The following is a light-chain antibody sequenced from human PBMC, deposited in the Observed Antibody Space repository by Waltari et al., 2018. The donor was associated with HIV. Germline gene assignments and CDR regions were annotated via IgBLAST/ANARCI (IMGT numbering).Light chain of an antibody. CDR3: STWDSSLSAVV. CDR1: SNNVGNQG. Sequence: QAGLTQPPSVSKGLRQTATLTCTGNSNNVGNQGAAWLQQHQGHPPKLLSYTNNNRPSGISVRLSAARTGNTAALTISRRRPEDEADYYCSTWDSSLSAVVYGGETKLTVL. CDR2: TNN. J-gene: IGLJ2*01. V-gene: IGLV10-54*01.